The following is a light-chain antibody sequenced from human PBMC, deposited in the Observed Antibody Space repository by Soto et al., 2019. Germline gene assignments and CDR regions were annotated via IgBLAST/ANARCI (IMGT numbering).Light chain of an antibody. V-gene: IGKV1-5*03. CDR3: QQHKTYPYT. CDR2: KAS. CDR1: QSISSW. J-gene: IGKJ2*01. Sequence: DIQMTQSPYTLSAFVGDRVTITCRASQSISSWLAWYQQKPGKAPRLLIYKASTLESGVPSRFSGSGSGTEFTLTISSLQPGDFATYHCQQHKTYPYTFGQGTKLEIK.